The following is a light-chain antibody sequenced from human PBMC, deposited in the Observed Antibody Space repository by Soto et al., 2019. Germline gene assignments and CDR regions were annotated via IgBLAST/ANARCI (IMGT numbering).Light chain of an antibody. Sequence: DIPMTQSPSSVSASVGDRVTVTCRASQDISRWLAWYQQKPGKAPKLLIYAASNLQSGVPSRFSASGSGTDFTLTISSLQPEDFATYYCQQASSFPLTFGGGTRVEIK. J-gene: IGKJ4*01. CDR3: QQASSFPLT. V-gene: IGKV1-12*01. CDR1: QDISRW. CDR2: AAS.